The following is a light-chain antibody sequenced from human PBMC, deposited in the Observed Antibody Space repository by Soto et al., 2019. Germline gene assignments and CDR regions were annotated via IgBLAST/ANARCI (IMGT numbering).Light chain of an antibody. Sequence: QSVLTQPPSVSGAPGQGVTISCTGSSSNIGAGYHVHWYQQLPGTPPKLLIFNNNNRPSGVPDRFSGSKSGTSASLAITGLDADDEAYYYWPSYDSLMIVLFGGGTKVTVL. J-gene: IGLJ2*01. CDR1: SSNIGAGYH. V-gene: IGLV1-40*01. CDR2: NNN. CDR3: PSYDSLMIVL.